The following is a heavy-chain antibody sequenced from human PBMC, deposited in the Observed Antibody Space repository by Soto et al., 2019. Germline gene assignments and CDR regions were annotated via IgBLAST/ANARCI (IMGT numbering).Heavy chain of an antibody. D-gene: IGHD5-18*01. CDR3: ATDHVDTAMVTG. V-gene: IGHV1-69*13. J-gene: IGHJ4*02. Sequence: SVKVSCKASGGTFSSYAISWVRQAPGQGLEWMGGIIPIFGTANYAQKFQGRVTITADESTSTAYMELSSLRSEDTAVYYCATDHVDTAMVTGWGQGTLVTVSS. CDR1: GGTFSSYA. CDR2: IIPIFGTA.